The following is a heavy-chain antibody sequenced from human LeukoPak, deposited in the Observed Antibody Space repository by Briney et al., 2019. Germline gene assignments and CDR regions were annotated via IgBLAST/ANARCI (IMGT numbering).Heavy chain of an antibody. CDR3: ARRNDFGI. Sequence: PSETLSLTCTVSGGFISGDHWSWIRQPPGKGLEWIGYVYSSGNTNYNPSLKSRVTISIDTSKNQFSLKLSSVTAADTAVYYCARRNDFGIWGQGTMVTVSS. V-gene: IGHV4-59*08. CDR1: GGFISGDH. J-gene: IGHJ3*02. CDR2: VYSSGNT.